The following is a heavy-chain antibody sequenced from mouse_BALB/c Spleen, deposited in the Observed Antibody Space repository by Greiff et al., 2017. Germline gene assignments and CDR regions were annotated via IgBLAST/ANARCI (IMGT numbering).Heavy chain of an antibody. V-gene: IGHV1S137*01. D-gene: IGHD1-2*01. Sequence: QVQLQQSGAELVRPGVSVKISCKGSGYTFTDYAMHWVKQSHAKSLEWIGVISTYYGDASYNQKFKGKATMTVDKSSSTAYMELARLTSEDSAIYYCARNGATGQTPSFAYWGQGTLVTVSA. CDR3: ARNGATGQTPSFAY. J-gene: IGHJ3*01. CDR2: ISTYYGDA. CDR1: GYTFTDYA.